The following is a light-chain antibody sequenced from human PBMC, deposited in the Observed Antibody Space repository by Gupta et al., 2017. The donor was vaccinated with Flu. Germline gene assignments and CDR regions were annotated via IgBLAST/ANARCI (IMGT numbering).Light chain of an antibody. CDR2: QDS. J-gene: IGLJ3*02. CDR3: QAWDSSTAWV. Sequence: SYELTQPPSVSVSPGQTASITCSGDKLGDKYACWYQQKPGQSPVLVIYQDSKRPSGIPERFSGSNSGNTATLTISGTQAMDEADYYCQAWDSSTAWVFDGGTKLTVL. CDR1: KLGDKY. V-gene: IGLV3-1*01.